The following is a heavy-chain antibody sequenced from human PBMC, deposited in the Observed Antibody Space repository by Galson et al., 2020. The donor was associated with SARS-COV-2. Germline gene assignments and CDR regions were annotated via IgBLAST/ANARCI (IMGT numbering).Heavy chain of an antibody. CDR1: GGSFSGYY. J-gene: IGHJ6*03. CDR3: ARGPRRIAVAGTEKGAVYYYYYMDV. D-gene: IGHD6-19*01. CDR2: INHSGST. V-gene: IGHV4-34*01. Sequence: SETLSLTCAVYGGSFSGYYWSWIRQPPGKGLEWIGEINHSGSTNYNPSLKSRVTISVDTSKNQFSLKLSSVTAADTAVYYCARGPRRIAVAGTEKGAVYYYYYMDVWGKGTTVTVSS.